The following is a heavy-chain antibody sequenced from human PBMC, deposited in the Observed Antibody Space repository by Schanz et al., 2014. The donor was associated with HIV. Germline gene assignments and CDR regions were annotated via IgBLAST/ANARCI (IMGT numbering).Heavy chain of an antibody. CDR1: GYTFTSYG. CDR3: ARDFSGWTEFDY. CDR2: INTYNGNT. D-gene: IGHD6-19*01. Sequence: QVQLLQSGAEVKKPGASVKVSCKASGYTFTSYGISWVRQAPGQGLEWMGWINTYNGNTNYAQKFQGRVTMTTDTSTTTAYMNLRSLRSDDTAVYYCARDFSGWTEFDYWGQGTLVTVSS. J-gene: IGHJ4*02. V-gene: IGHV1-18*01.